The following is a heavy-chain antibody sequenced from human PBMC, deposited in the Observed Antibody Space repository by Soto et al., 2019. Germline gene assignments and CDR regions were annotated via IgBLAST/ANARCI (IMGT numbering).Heavy chain of an antibody. CDR1: GFTFSTYG. CDR3: ARGSGYDFDH. CDR2: ISKDGGAK. Sequence: QVLVVESGGGVVQPGRFLTLCCAASGFTFSTYGMHWVHQAPGKGLEWVACISKDGGAKSYSDSVKGRFTITRDNSQNTMYLQVNSLRTDDTAVYYCARGSGYDFDHWGQGTLVTVSS. J-gene: IGHJ5*02. D-gene: IGHD5-12*01. V-gene: IGHV3-30*03.